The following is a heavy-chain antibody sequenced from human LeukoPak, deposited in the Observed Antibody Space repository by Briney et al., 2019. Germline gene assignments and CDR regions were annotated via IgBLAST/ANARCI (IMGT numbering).Heavy chain of an antibody. V-gene: IGHV5-51*01. Sequence: GESQKISCKGSGYSFTSYWISWVRQMPGKGLEWMGIIFPADSDTRYSPSLQGQVTISVDKSINTAYLQWSSLKASDTAMYYCARHRYFQLWGQGTLVTVSS. CDR3: ARHRYFQL. J-gene: IGHJ1*01. CDR1: GYSFTSYW. CDR2: IFPADSDT.